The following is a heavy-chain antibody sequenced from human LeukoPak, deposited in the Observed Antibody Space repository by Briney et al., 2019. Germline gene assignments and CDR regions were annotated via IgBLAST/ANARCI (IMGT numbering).Heavy chain of an antibody. CDR1: GLTFSSYG. Sequence: PGGSLPLSCAASGLTFSSYGMHWVRQAPGKGLAWVAVIWYDGSNNYYADSVKGRFTISRDNSKNSLYLQMNSRRAEDTAVYYCAKDPSLVVPAAIDYYYYMDVWGKGTTVTVSS. CDR2: IWYDGSNN. J-gene: IGHJ6*03. V-gene: IGHV3-33*06. CDR3: AKDPSLVVPAAIDYYYYMDV. D-gene: IGHD2-2*02.